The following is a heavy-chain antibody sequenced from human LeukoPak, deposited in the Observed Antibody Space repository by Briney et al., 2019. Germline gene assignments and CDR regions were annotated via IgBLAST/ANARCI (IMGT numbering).Heavy chain of an antibody. J-gene: IGHJ5*02. D-gene: IGHD1-1*01. CDR1: GFTFTSYG. Sequence: GGSLRLSCAASGFTFTSYGMHWVCQAPGKGLEWVGMIWYDGSHKKYADSVEARFSISRDTSKNTLYLQMNSLRAEDTAVYYCARDRELERNWFDPWGQGTLVIVSS. V-gene: IGHV3-33*08. CDR3: ARDRELERNWFDP. CDR2: IWYDGSHK.